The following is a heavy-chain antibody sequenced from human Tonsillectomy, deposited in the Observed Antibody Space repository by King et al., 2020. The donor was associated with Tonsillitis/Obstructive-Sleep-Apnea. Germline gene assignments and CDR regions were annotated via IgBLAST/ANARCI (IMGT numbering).Heavy chain of an antibody. Sequence: VQLVESGGDLVQPGGSLRLSCSPSGFTFGHYAMHWVRQAPGKGLESVSAIVSDGRSTYYADSVKGRFTISRDNSKNTLYLQMNSLRAEDTAVYYCVKGRGYSTSWYPPFDDWGQGTLVTVS. CDR3: VKGRGYSTSWYPPFDD. D-gene: IGHD6-13*01. CDR2: IVSDGRST. V-gene: IGHV3-64D*06. CDR1: GFTFGHYA. J-gene: IGHJ4*02.